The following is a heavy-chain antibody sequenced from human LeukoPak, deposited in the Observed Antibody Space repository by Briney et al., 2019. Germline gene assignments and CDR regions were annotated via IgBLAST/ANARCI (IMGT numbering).Heavy chain of an antibody. Sequence: PGGSLRLSCAASGFTFSSYAMSSVRQAPGKGVEWVSAIRGSGGSTYYADSVKGRFTISRDNSKNTLYLQMNSLRAEDTAVYYCAKGSYPVDYWGQGTLVTVSS. J-gene: IGHJ4*02. V-gene: IGHV3-23*01. D-gene: IGHD1-26*01. CDR1: GFTFSSYA. CDR3: AKGSYPVDY. CDR2: IRGSGGST.